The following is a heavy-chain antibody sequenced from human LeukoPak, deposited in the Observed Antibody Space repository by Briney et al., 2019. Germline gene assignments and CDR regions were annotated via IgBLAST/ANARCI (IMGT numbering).Heavy chain of an antibody. Sequence: ASVKVSCKASGYTFTSYDINWVRQAPGQGLEWMGWMNPNSGNTGYAQKFQGRVTMTRDTSTSTVYMELYSLRSEDTAVYYCGRGAVVGGYYYYGMDVWGQGTTVTVSS. J-gene: IGHJ6*02. D-gene: IGHD6-19*01. CDR2: MNPNSGNT. V-gene: IGHV1-8*01. CDR1: GYTFTSYD. CDR3: GRGAVVGGYYYYGMDV.